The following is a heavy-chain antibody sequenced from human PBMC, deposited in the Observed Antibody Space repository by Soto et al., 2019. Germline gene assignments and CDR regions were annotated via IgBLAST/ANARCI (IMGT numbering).Heavy chain of an antibody. V-gene: IGHV1-69*06. J-gene: IGHJ5*02. CDR2: IIPIFGTA. CDR1: GGTFSSYA. Sequence: SVKVSCKASGGTFSSYAISWVRQAPVQGLEWMGGIIPIFGTANYAQKFQGRVTITADKSTSTAYMELSSLRSEDTAVYYCARVDLDYGGNLFDPWGQGTLVTVSS. CDR3: ARVDLDYGGNLFDP. D-gene: IGHD4-17*01.